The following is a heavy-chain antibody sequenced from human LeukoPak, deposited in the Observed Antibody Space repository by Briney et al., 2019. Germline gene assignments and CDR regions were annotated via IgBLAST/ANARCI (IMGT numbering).Heavy chain of an antibody. CDR1: GFTFSSYA. CDR3: AKDPGGYSYGYSYYYYGMDV. J-gene: IGHJ6*02. D-gene: IGHD5-18*01. Sequence: PGRSLRLSCAASGFTFSSYAMHWVRQAPGKGLEWVAVISYDGSNKYYADSVKGRFTISRDNSKNTLYLQMNSLRAEDTAVYYCAKDPGGYSYGYSYYYYGMDVWGQGTTVTVSS. CDR2: ISYDGSNK. V-gene: IGHV3-30*04.